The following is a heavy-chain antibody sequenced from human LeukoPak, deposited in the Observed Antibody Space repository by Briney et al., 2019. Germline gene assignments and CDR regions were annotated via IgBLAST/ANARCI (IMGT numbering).Heavy chain of an antibody. V-gene: IGHV4-38-2*02. Sequence: SETLSLTCTVSGYSISSGYYWGWIRQPPGKGLEWIGSIYHSGSTYYNPSLKSRVTISVDTSTNQFSLKLSSVSAADTAVYYCARGVVPAANDAFDSWGQGTMVTVSS. CDR2: IYHSGST. D-gene: IGHD2-2*01. CDR1: GYSISSGYY. CDR3: ARGVVPAANDAFDS. J-gene: IGHJ3*02.